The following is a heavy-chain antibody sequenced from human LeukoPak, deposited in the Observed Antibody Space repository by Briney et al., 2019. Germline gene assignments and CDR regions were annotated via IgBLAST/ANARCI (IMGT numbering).Heavy chain of an antibody. CDR2: IQYDGSNK. V-gene: IGHV3-30*02. CDR1: GFTFSNYG. D-gene: IGHD4-11*01. CDR3: AAMTSVTTGDY. J-gene: IGHJ4*02. Sequence: GGSLRLSCAASGFTFSNYGMHWVRQAPGKGLEWVSFIQYDGSNKYYADSVKGRFTISRDNSKNTLYLQMNSLRAEDTAVYYCAAMTSVTTGDYWGQGTLVTVSS.